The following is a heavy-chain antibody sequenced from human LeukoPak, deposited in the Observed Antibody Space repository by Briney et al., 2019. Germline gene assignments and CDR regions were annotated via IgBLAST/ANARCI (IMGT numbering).Heavy chain of an antibody. Sequence: GGSLRLSCAASGFTFRSYAMSRVRQAPGKGLEWVSAISGSGGSTYYADSVKGRFTISRDNSKNTLYLQMNSLRAEDTAVYYCVGNMVVFDYWGQGTLVTVSS. D-gene: IGHD3-10*01. CDR3: VGNMVVFDY. CDR1: GFTFRSYA. J-gene: IGHJ4*02. V-gene: IGHV3-23*01. CDR2: ISGSGGST.